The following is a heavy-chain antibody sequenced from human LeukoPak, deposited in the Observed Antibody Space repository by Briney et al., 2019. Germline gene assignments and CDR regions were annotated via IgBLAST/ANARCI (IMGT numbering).Heavy chain of an antibody. Sequence: PSETLSLTCAVYGGSFGGYDWSWIRLPPGKGREWIGEINHSGSTNYKPSLKSRVTISVDTSKNQFSLKLSSVTAADTAVYYCARHRDYVWGSYRYRLYYFDYWGQGTLVTVSS. D-gene: IGHD3-16*02. CDR3: ARHRDYVWGSYRYRLYYFDY. CDR1: GGSFGGYD. CDR2: INHSGST. V-gene: IGHV4-34*01. J-gene: IGHJ4*02.